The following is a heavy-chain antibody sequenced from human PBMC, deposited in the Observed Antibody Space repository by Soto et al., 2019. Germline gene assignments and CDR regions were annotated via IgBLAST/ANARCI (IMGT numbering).Heavy chain of an antibody. V-gene: IGHV1-18*01. J-gene: IGHJ4*02. D-gene: IGHD6-13*01. CDR2: ISAYNGNT. CDR3: AFSRAAAGDFDY. Sequence: TSVKVSCKASGDTFTSYGISWVRQAPGQGLEWMGWISAYNGNTNYAQKLQGRVTMTTDTSTSTAYMELRSLRSDDTAVYYCAFSRAAAGDFDYWGQGTLVTVSS. CDR1: GDTFTSYG.